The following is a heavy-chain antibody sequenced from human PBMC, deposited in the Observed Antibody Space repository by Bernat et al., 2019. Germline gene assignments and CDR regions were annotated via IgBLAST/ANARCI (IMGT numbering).Heavy chain of an antibody. V-gene: IGHV1-18*01. CDR2: INAANGDT. D-gene: IGHD3-9*01. CDR3: ARFLTASPPDY. CDR1: EYTFTSYG. Sequence: FQPAEYTFTSYGISWVRQAPGQGLEWMGWINAANGDTNYSQKFQGRVTITRDTSASTVYLDLRSLKSEDTAVYYCARFLTASPPDYWGQ. J-gene: IGHJ4*02.